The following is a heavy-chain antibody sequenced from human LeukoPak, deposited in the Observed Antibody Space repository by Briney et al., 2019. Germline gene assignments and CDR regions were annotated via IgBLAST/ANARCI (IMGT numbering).Heavy chain of an antibody. CDR3: ARDNSVEDTAWWFDP. CDR2: IIPIFGTA. D-gene: IGHD4-23*01. J-gene: IGHJ5*02. CDR1: GGTFRSYA. Sequence: ASVKVSCKASGGTFRSYAISWVRQAPGQGLEWMGGIIPIFGTANYAQKFQGRVTMTRDMSTSTDYMELSSLRSEDTAVYYCARDNSVEDTAWWFDPWGQGTLVTVSS. V-gene: IGHV1-69*05.